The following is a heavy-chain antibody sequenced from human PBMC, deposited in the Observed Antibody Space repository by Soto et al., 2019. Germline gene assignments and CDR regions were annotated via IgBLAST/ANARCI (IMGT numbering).Heavy chain of an antibody. V-gene: IGHV4-39*01. D-gene: IGHD3-3*01. J-gene: IGHJ6*03. Sequence: PSETLSLTCTVSGGSISSSSYYWGWIRQPPGKGLEWIGSIYYSGSTYYNPSLKSRVTISVDTSKNQFSLKLSSVTAADTAVYYCARLGTYYDFWSGYLINYYYYYYMDVWGKGTTVTVS. CDR2: IYYSGST. CDR1: GGSISSSSYY. CDR3: ARLGTYYDFWSGYLINYYYYYYMDV.